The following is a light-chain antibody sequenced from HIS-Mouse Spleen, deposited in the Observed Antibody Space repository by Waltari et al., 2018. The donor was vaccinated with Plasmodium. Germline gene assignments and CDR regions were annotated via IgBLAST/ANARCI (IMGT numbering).Light chain of an antibody. CDR2: EDS. CDR1: ALPKKY. CDR3: YSTDSSGNHRV. Sequence: SYELTQPPSVSVSPGQPARLTCPGDALPKKYPYWYQQKSGQAPVLVIYEDSKRPSGIPERFSGSSSGTMATLTISGAQVEDEADYYCYSTDSSGNHRVFGGGTKLTVL. J-gene: IGLJ3*02. V-gene: IGLV3-10*01.